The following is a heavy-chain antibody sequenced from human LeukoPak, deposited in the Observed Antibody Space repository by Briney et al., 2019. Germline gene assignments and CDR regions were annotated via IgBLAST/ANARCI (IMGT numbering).Heavy chain of an antibody. Sequence: PSETLSLTCDVSGDSMNSHYWSWIRQPPGKGPECVGYIHSSGRTNQNPSLKSRVTLSVDTSKNQFSLTLNSVTAADTAIYYCASAFLMETTLFIGDWGQGTLVTVSS. CDR3: ASAFLMETTLFIGD. CDR2: IHSSGRT. D-gene: IGHD3-10*02. V-gene: IGHV4-59*11. CDR1: GDSMNSHY. J-gene: IGHJ4*02.